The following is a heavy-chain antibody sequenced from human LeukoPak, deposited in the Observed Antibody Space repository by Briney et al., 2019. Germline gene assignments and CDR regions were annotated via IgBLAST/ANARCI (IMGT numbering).Heavy chain of an antibody. CDR1: GFIFSSYG. CDR3: AVGGFGSTRDQYYFDY. Sequence: PGRSLRLSCAASGFIFSSYGMHWVRQAPGKGLEWVAFIRYDGSNKYYADSVKGRFTISRDNSKNTLYLQMNSLRAEDTAVYYCAVGGFGSTRDQYYFDYWGQGTLVTVSS. V-gene: IGHV3-30*02. J-gene: IGHJ4*02. CDR2: IRYDGSNK. D-gene: IGHD2-2*01.